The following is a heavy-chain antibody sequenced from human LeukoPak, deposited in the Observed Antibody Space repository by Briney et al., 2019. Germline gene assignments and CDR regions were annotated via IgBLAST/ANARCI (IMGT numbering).Heavy chain of an antibody. V-gene: IGHV4-34*01. CDR3: ARGLGDYYDTSKRGAFDI. Sequence: SETLSLTCAVYGGSFSGYYWSWIRQPPGKGLEWIGEINHSGSTNYNPSLKSRVTISVDTSKNQFSLKLSSVTAADTAVYYCARGLGDYYDTSKRGAFDIWGQGTMVTVSS. CDR2: INHSGST. D-gene: IGHD3-22*01. J-gene: IGHJ3*02. CDR1: GGSFSGYY.